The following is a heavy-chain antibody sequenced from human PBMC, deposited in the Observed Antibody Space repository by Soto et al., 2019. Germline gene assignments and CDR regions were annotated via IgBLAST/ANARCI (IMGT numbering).Heavy chain of an antibody. CDR2: ISGSGGST. D-gene: IGHD6-13*01. Sequence: EVQLLESGGGLVQPGGSLRLSCAASGFTFSSYAMSWVRQAPGKGLEWVSAISGSGGSTYYADSVKGRFTISRDNSKNTLYLQMNSLRAEATAVYYCASRIAAAGAFDYWGQGTLVTVSS. V-gene: IGHV3-23*01. CDR3: ASRIAAAGAFDY. J-gene: IGHJ4*02. CDR1: GFTFSSYA.